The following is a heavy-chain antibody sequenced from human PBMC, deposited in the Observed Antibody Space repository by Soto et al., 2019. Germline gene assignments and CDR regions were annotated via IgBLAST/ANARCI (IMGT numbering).Heavy chain of an antibody. D-gene: IGHD5-12*01. CDR2: IGGRGNSA. CDR3: VREGRGSFDF. CDR1: GFILTNYA. Sequence: LSLSCADSGFILTNYAMNWVRQAPGKGLEWVSAIGGRGNSAYYADSVQGRFTISRDNSKNTLSLQMSSLTADDTAIYYCVREGRGSFDFWGRGTMVTVSS. V-gene: IGHV3-23*01. J-gene: IGHJ3*01.